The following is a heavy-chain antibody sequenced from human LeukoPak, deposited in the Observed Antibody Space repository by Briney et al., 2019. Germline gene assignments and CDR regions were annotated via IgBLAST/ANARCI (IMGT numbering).Heavy chain of an antibody. CDR3: AKSSGPGGYYYYGVDV. CDR1: GFTFSSYA. CDR2: ISYDGSNK. V-gene: IGHV3-30-3*01. J-gene: IGHJ6*02. D-gene: IGHD3-22*01. Sequence: PGGSLRLSCAASGFTFSSYAMHWVRQAPGKGLEWVAVISYDGSNKYYADSVRGRFTISRDNTKNTLYLEMKSLRGEDTAIYYCAKSSGPGGYYYYGVDVWGQGTTVTVSS.